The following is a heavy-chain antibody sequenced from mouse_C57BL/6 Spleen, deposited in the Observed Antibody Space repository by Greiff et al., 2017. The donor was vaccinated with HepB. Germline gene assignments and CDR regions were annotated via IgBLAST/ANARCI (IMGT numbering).Heavy chain of an antibody. CDR2: IRNKAIGYTT. D-gene: IGHD1-1*01. Sequence: EVMLVESGGGLVQPGGSLSLSCAASGFTFTDYYMSWVRQPPGKALEWSGFIRNKAIGYTTEYSASVKGRFTISRDNSQSILYRQMNALRAEDSATYYCARYNYASSSPHWYFDVWGTGTTVTVSS. V-gene: IGHV7-3*01. J-gene: IGHJ1*03. CDR1: GFTFTDYY. CDR3: ARYNYASSSPHWYFDV.